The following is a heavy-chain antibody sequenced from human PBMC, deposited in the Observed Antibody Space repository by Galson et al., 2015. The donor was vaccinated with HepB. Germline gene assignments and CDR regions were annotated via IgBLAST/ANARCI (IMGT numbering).Heavy chain of an antibody. Sequence: LRLSCAASGFTLNNYGMHWVRQAPGKGLEWLAVISFDGSNKYYADSVKGRFTISRDNSKNTLFLQMNSLRAEDTAVYYCAKDSGYCSSTGCSLFYYYGMDVWGQGTTVTVSS. J-gene: IGHJ6*02. V-gene: IGHV3-30*18. CDR3: AKDSGYCSSTGCSLFYYYGMDV. CDR2: ISFDGSNK. D-gene: IGHD2-2*01. CDR1: GFTLNNYG.